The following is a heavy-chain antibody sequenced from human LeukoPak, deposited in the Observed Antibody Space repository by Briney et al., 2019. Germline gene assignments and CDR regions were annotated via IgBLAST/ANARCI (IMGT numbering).Heavy chain of an antibody. J-gene: IGHJ3*02. V-gene: IGHV4-59*08. CDR2: IYYSGST. D-gene: IGHD5-18*01. CDR3: ARHLVDTAMVNDAFDI. Sequence: PSETLSLTCTVSGGSISSYYWSWIRQPPGKGPEWIGYIYYSGSTNYNPSLKSRVTISVDTSKNQFSLKLSSVTAADTAVYYCARHLVDTAMVNDAFDIWGQGTMVTVSS. CDR1: GGSISSYY.